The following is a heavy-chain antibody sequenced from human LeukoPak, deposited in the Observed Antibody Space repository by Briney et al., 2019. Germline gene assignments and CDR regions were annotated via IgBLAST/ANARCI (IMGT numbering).Heavy chain of an antibody. Sequence: ASVKVSCKASGYTFTSYYIHWVRQAPGQGPEWMGWINPTHGGTNFAQKFQGRVTMTRDTSITTAYMELTRLISDDTAMYYCAIVTTADGYWGQGTPLTVSS. CDR1: GYTFTSYY. V-gene: IGHV1-2*02. J-gene: IGHJ4*02. CDR2: INPTHGGT. D-gene: IGHD4-17*01. CDR3: AIVTTADGY.